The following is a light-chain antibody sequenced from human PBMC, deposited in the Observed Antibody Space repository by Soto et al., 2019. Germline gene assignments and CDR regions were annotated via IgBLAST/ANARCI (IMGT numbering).Light chain of an antibody. J-gene: IGKJ4*01. V-gene: IGKV3D-20*02. CDR3: QQRSNWLT. Sequence: EIVLTQSPGTLSLSPGERATLSCRASHSVSSNYLAWYQQKPGQAPRLLIYGASTRATGIPARFSGSGSGTDFTLTISSLEPEDFAVYYCQQRSNWLTFGGGTKVDIK. CDR1: HSVSSNY. CDR2: GAS.